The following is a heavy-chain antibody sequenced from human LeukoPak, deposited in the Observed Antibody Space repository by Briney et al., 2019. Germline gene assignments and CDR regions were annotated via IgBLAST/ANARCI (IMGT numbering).Heavy chain of an antibody. D-gene: IGHD2-2*01. CDR3: ARGIVVVPAAPPGVYYFDY. Sequence: ASVKVSCKASGYTFTSYGINWVRQAPGQGLEWMGWFSAYNGNTNYAQKLQGRVTMTTDTSTSTAYMELRSLRSDDTAVYYCARGIVVVPAAPPGVYYFDYWGQGTLVTVSS. CDR2: FSAYNGNT. V-gene: IGHV1-18*04. J-gene: IGHJ4*02. CDR1: GYTFTSYG.